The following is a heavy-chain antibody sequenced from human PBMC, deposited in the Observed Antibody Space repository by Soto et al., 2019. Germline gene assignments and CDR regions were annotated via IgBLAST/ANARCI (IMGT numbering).Heavy chain of an antibody. Sequence: SETLSLTCTVSGGSISSYYWSWIRQPPGKGLEWIGYIYYSGSTNYNPSLKTRVTISVDTSKNQFSLKLSSVTAADTAVYYCARPSFATSGTAADPWGQGTLVTVSS. V-gene: IGHV4-59*12. CDR3: ARPSFATSGTAADP. CDR1: GGSISSYY. CDR2: IYYSGST. D-gene: IGHD2-8*01. J-gene: IGHJ5*02.